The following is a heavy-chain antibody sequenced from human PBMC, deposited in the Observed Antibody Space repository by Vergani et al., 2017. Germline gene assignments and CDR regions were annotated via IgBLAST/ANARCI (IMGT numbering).Heavy chain of an antibody. CDR3: AKDPPNIIVVVAPRYFQH. CDR2: ISWNSGSI. CDR1: GFTFDDYA. D-gene: IGHD2-15*01. J-gene: IGHJ1*01. V-gene: IGHV3-9*01. Sequence: EVQLVESGGGLVQPGRSLRLSCAASGFTFDDYAMHWVRQAPGKGLEWVSGISWNSGSIGYADSVKGRFTISRDNAKNSLYLQMNSLRAEDTAVYYCAKDPPNIIVVVAPRYFQHWGQGTLVTVSS.